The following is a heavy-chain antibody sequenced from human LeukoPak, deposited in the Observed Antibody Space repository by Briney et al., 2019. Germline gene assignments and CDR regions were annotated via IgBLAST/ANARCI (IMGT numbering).Heavy chain of an antibody. CDR1: GYSFTSYW. Sequence: GESLKISCKGSGYSFTSYWIGWVRQMPGKGLEWMGIFYPDDSDTRYSPSFQGQVTISADKSISTAYLQWSSLEGSDTDMYYCAKGTGGYGDYYFDYWGQGTLVTVSS. V-gene: IGHV5-51*01. CDR3: AKGTGGYGDYYFDY. J-gene: IGHJ4*02. D-gene: IGHD4-17*01. CDR2: FYPDDSDT.